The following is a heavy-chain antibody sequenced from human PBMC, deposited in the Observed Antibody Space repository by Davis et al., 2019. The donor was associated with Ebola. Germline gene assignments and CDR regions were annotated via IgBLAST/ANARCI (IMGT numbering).Heavy chain of an antibody. CDR2: IYYSGST. CDR3: ARTYCSSTSCYQYYFDY. Sequence: MPSETLSLTCAVSGGSISSSNWWSWVRQPPGKGLEWIGSIYYSGSTNYNPSLKSRVTISVDTSKNQFSLKLSSVTAADTAVYYCARTYCSSTSCYQYYFDYWGQGTLVTVSS. CDR1: GGSISSSNW. V-gene: IGHV4-4*02. D-gene: IGHD2-2*01. J-gene: IGHJ4*02.